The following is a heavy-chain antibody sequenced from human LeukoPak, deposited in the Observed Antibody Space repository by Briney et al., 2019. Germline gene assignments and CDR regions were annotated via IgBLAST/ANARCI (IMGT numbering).Heavy chain of an antibody. CDR2: ISWNSGSI. Sequence: PGRSLRLSCVASGFTFEDYAMHWVRQAPGKGLEWVSGISWNSGSIGYADSVKGRFTISRDNAKNSLYVQMNSLRAEGMALYYCAKGGSYYELDYWGQGTLVTVSS. CDR3: AKGGSYYELDY. CDR1: GFTFEDYA. D-gene: IGHD1-26*01. J-gene: IGHJ4*02. V-gene: IGHV3-9*03.